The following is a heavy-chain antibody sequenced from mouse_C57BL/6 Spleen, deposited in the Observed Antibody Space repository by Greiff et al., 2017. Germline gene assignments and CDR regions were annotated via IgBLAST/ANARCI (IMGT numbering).Heavy chain of an antibody. CDR3: AIFYDNYERDLYAIDY. D-gene: IGHD1-1*01. V-gene: IGHV1-9*01. Sequence: QVQLQQSGAELMHPGASVQISCKATAYTFPGSWIAWVKQRPGHGLEWIGEIFPGSGSTNYNEKFKGKATFTADTSSNTAYMQLSSLTTEDSAIYYCAIFYDNYERDLYAIDYRGQGAPSPASS. J-gene: IGHJ4*01. CDR2: IFPGSGST. CDR1: AYTFPGSW.